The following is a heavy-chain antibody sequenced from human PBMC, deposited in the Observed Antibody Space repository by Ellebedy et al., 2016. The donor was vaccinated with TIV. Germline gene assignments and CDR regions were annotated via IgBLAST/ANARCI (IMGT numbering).Heavy chain of an antibody. D-gene: IGHD6-13*01. CDR1: GFTFSSYG. V-gene: IGHV3-33*01. J-gene: IGHJ4*02. Sequence: GESLKISXAASGFTFSSYGMHWVRQAPGKGLEWVAVIWYDGSNKYYADSVKGRFTISRDNSKNTLYLQMNSLRAEDTAVYYCARDYLGSSWYDYWGQGTLVTVSS. CDR2: IWYDGSNK. CDR3: ARDYLGSSWYDY.